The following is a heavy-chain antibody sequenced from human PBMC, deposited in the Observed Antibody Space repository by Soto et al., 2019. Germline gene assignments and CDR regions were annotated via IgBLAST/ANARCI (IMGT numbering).Heavy chain of an antibody. Sequence: EGSLRLSCAASGFTLSSYGLPWVRQAPGKGLERVAALWYDGSNKYYADSVKGRFTISRDNSKNTLYLQMNSLRAEDTAVYYCARDPGLETYSSSWFSYYYYGMDVWRQGTTVTVSS. J-gene: IGHJ6*02. CDR2: LWYDGSNK. V-gene: IGHV3-33*01. D-gene: IGHD6-13*01. CDR1: GFTLSSYG. CDR3: ARDPGLETYSSSWFSYYYYGMDV.